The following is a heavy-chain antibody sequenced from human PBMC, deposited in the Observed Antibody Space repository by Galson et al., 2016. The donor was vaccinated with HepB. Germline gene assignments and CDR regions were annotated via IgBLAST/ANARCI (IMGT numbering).Heavy chain of an antibody. CDR2: MNQDGSQI. D-gene: IGHD4-17*01. Sequence: SLRLSCAASGFIFSSYWVAWLRQTPEKGLQWVANMNQDGSQIYYVDSVKGRFSISRDNAKSSLYLQMNRLGAEDTAVYYCATHGGTTVKHGFDYWGQGTLVTFSS. CDR1: GFIFSSYW. CDR3: ATHGGTTVKHGFDY. J-gene: IGHJ4*02. V-gene: IGHV3-7*03.